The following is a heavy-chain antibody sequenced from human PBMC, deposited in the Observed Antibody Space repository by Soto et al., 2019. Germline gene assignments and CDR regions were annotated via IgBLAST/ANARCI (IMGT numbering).Heavy chain of an antibody. J-gene: IGHJ4*02. CDR2: VKSKTDDGTT. V-gene: IGHV3-15*01. CDR1: GFTLSFYW. CDR3: SGPHGY. D-gene: IGHD5-12*01. Sequence: GGSLRLSCAASGFTLSFYWMSWVRQAPGKGLEWVGRVKSKTDDGTTDYAAPVKGRFTISRDDSKNTLYLQLNSLKTEDTAVYYCSGPHGYWGQGTLVTVSS.